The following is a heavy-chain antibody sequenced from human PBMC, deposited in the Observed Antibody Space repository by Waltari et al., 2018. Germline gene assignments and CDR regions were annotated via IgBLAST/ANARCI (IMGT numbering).Heavy chain of an antibody. Sequence: GLEWMGRIIPILGIANYAQKFQGRVTITADKSTSTAYMELSSLRSEDTAVYYCARDSRESIAARPDNWFDPWGQGTLVTVSS. D-gene: IGHD6-6*01. CDR3: ARDSRESIAARPDNWFDP. CDR2: IIPILGIA. J-gene: IGHJ5*02. V-gene: IGHV1-69*04.